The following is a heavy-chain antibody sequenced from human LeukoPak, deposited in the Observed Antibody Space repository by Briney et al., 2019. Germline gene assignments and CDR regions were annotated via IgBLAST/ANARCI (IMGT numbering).Heavy chain of an antibody. CDR2: IRYDGSNK. CDR1: EFTFSSYG. CDR3: AKDIAAAGNDAFDI. Sequence: GGSLRLSCAASEFTFSSYGMHWVRQAPGKGLEWVAFIRYDGSNKYYADSVKGRFTISRDNSKNTLYLQMNSLGAEDTAVYYCAKDIAAAGNDAFDIWGQGTMVTVSS. D-gene: IGHD6-13*01. V-gene: IGHV3-30*02. J-gene: IGHJ3*02.